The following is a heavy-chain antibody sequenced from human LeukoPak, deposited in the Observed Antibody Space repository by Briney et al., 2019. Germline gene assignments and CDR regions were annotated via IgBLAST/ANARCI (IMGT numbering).Heavy chain of an antibody. CDR3: AKEYCTDGVCSPLDY. CDR2: ISGSGGST. D-gene: IGHD2-8*01. V-gene: IGHV3-23*01. CDR1: GFIFSSYA. Sequence: GGSLRLSCAASGFIFSSYAMSWVRQAPGKGLEWVSGISGSGGSTYYADSVKGRFTIPRDNSKNTLYLQMNSLRAEDTAVYYCAKEYCTDGVCSPLDYWGQGTLVTVSS. J-gene: IGHJ4*02.